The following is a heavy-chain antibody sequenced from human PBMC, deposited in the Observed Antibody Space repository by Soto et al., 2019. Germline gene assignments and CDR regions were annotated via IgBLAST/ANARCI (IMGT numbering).Heavy chain of an antibody. J-gene: IGHJ6*02. CDR1: GGSISSYY. CDR2: IYYSGST. V-gene: IGHV4-59*01. Sequence: QVQLQESGPGLVKPSETLSLTCTVSGGSISSYYWSWIRQPPGKGLEWIGYIYYSGSTNYNPSLKSRVTIAVDTSKNQFSRKLSSVAAADTAVYYCARDVVVPAAMRGYYYYYGMDVWGQGTTVTVSS. CDR3: ARDVVVPAAMRGYYYYYGMDV. D-gene: IGHD2-2*01.